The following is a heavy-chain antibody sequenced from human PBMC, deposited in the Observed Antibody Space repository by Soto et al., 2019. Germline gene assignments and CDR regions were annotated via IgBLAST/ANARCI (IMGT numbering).Heavy chain of an antibody. Sequence: GGSLRLSCAASGFTFSGSAMHWVRQASGKGLEWVGRIRSKANSYATSYAASVKGRFTISRDDSKNTAYLQMNSLKIEDTAVYYCIAVAKTGWLDPWGQGTLVTVSS. CDR1: GFTFSGSA. CDR2: IRSKANSYAT. V-gene: IGHV3-73*01. CDR3: IAVAKTGWLDP. D-gene: IGHD6-19*01. J-gene: IGHJ5*02.